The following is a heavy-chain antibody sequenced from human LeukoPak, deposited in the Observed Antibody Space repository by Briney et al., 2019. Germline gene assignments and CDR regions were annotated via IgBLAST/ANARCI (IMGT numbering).Heavy chain of an antibody. J-gene: IGHJ4*02. D-gene: IGHD6-13*01. CDR1: GFTFSSYG. Sequence: QPGRSLRLSCAASGFTFSSYGMHWVRQAPGKGLEWVAVISYDGSNKYYADSVKGRFTISRDNSKNTLYLQMNSLRAEDTAVYYCARASIAAAGTSVRVLYYFDYWGQGTLVTVSS. CDR2: ISYDGSNK. CDR3: ARASIAAAGTSVRVLYYFDY. V-gene: IGHV3-30*03.